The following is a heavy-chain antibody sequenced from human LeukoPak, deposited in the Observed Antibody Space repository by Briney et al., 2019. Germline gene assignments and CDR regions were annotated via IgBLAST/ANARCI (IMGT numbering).Heavy chain of an antibody. Sequence: SETLSLTCAVYGGSFSGYYWSWIRQPPGKGLEWIGEINHSGSTNYNPSLKSRVTISVDTSKNQFSLKLSSVTAADTAVYYCTRDIAVAGTRDAPDASDIWGQGTMVTVSS. CDR1: GGSFSGYY. J-gene: IGHJ3*02. CDR2: INHSGST. V-gene: IGHV4-34*01. CDR3: TRDIAVAGTRDAPDASDI. D-gene: IGHD6-19*01.